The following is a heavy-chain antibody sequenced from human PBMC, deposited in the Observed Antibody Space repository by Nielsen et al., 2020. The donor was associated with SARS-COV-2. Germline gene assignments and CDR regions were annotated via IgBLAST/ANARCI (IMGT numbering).Heavy chain of an antibody. CDR2: IKQDGSEK. CDR3: ARARTDQGIAAAGTSWGY. V-gene: IGHV3-7*03. CDR1: GFTFSSYW. J-gene: IGHJ4*02. D-gene: IGHD6-13*01. Sequence: GESLKISCAASGFTFSSYWMSWVRQAPGKGLEWVANIKQDGSEKYYVDSVKGRFTISRDNAKNSLYLQMNSLRAEDTAVYYCARARTDQGIAAAGTSWGYWGQGTLVTVSS.